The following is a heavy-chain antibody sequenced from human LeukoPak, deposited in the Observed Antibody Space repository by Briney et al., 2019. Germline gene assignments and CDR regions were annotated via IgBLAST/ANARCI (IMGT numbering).Heavy chain of an antibody. CDR3: ARSKQWLVLSYFDY. Sequence: SETLSLTCAVYGGSFSGYYWSWIRQPPGKGLEWIGEINHSGSTNYNPSLKSRVTISVDTSKNQFSLKLSSVTAADTAVYYCARSKQWLVLSYFDYWGQGTLVTVSS. CDR1: GGSFSGYY. V-gene: IGHV4-34*01. CDR2: INHSGST. D-gene: IGHD6-19*01. J-gene: IGHJ4*02.